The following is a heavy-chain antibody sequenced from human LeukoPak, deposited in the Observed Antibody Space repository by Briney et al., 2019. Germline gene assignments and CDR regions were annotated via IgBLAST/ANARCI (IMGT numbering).Heavy chain of an antibody. CDR2: INLSGDST. CDR3: AKGTQFGSTHWFDP. CDR1: GFIFSNYA. Sequence: GGSLRLSCAASGFIFSNYAMSWVRQAPGKGLEWLSAINLSGDSTNYADSVKGRFTISRDNSKNTLYLQMNSLRAEDTAVYYCAKGTQFGSTHWFDPWGQGTLVTVSS. D-gene: IGHD3-16*01. J-gene: IGHJ5*02. V-gene: IGHV3-23*01.